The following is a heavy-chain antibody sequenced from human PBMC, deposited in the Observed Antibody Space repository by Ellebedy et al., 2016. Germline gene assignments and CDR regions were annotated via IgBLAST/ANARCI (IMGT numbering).Heavy chain of an antibody. CDR1: GYTFTSHA. CDR3: ARALSCRGGSCYPVVSWFDP. Sequence: ASVKVSCKASGYTFTSHAMNWVRQAPGQGPEWMGWINTNTGNPTYAHGFTGRFVFSLDTSVSTAYLQISGLKAEDTAVYYCARALSCRGGSCYPVVSWFDPWGQGTLVTVSS. D-gene: IGHD2-15*01. CDR2: INTNTGNP. V-gene: IGHV7-4-1*02. J-gene: IGHJ5*02.